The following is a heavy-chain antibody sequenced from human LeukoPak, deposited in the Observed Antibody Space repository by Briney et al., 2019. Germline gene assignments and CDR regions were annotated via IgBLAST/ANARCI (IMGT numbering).Heavy chain of an antibody. Sequence: KAGGSLRLSCAASGFTVSSNYMSWVRQAPGKGLEWIGSIYYTGITHYNPSLKSRVTISVDTSKNQFSLRLSSVTATDTAVYYCARHQRVQWPIHGKIDYWGQGTLVTVSS. V-gene: IGHV4-39*01. CDR3: ARHQRVQWPIHGKIDY. J-gene: IGHJ4*02. CDR2: IYYTGIT. D-gene: IGHD6-19*01. CDR1: GFTVSSNY.